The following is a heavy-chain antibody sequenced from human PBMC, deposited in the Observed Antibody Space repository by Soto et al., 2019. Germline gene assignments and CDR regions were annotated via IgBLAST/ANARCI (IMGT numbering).Heavy chain of an antibody. Sequence: QVQLVESGGGVVQPGRSLRLSCAASGFTFSSYGMHWVRQAPGKGLEWVAVISYDGSNKYYGDSVKGRFTISRENSKNTMYLQMISLRAEDTAVYYCAKNYCGSGSYYNKGAFDIWGQGTMVTVSS. D-gene: IGHD3-10*01. CDR3: AKNYCGSGSYYNKGAFDI. J-gene: IGHJ3*02. V-gene: IGHV3-30*18. CDR2: ISYDGSNK. CDR1: GFTFSSYG.